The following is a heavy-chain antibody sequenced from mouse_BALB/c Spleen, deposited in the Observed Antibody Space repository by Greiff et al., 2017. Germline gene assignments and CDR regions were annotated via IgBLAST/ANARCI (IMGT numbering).Heavy chain of an antibody. CDR1: GFTFSSYT. D-gene: IGHD1-1*01. Sequence: EVQGVESGGGLVQPGGSLKLSCAASGFTFSSYTMSWVRQTPEKRLEWVAYISNGGGSTYYPDTVKGRFTISRDNAKNTLYLQMSSLKSEDTAMYYCARHDGSYYVFDYWGQGTTLTVSS. V-gene: IGHV5-12-2*01. CDR3: ARHDGSYYVFDY. J-gene: IGHJ2*01. CDR2: ISNGGGST.